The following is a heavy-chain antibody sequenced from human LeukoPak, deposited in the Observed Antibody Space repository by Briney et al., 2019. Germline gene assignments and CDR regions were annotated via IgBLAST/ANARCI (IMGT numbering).Heavy chain of an antibody. CDR3: ARAQCLGGGSCYLAMLDAFDI. CDR2: INTKTGNP. J-gene: IGHJ3*02. Sequence: ASVKVSCKASGYTFTSYAMNWVRQAPGQGLEWMGWINTKTGNPTYAPGFTGRFVFSLDTSVSTAYLQISSLKAEDTAVYYCARAQCLGGGSCYLAMLDAFDIWGQGTMVTVSS. CDR1: GYTFTSYA. V-gene: IGHV7-4-1*02. D-gene: IGHD2-15*01.